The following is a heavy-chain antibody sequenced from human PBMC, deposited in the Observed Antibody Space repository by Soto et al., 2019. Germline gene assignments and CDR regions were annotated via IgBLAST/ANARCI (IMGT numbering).Heavy chain of an antibody. D-gene: IGHD3-22*01. Sequence: EASVKVSCKASGYTFTSYAMHWVRQAPGQRLEWMGWINAGTGNTKYSQRFQDRVTITRDTPASTAYMELSSLRAEDTAVYYCARERSSGYFEWFDLWGQGTPVTV. CDR3: ARERSSGYFEWFDL. CDR1: GYTFTSYA. J-gene: IGHJ5*02. CDR2: INAGTGNT. V-gene: IGHV1-3*01.